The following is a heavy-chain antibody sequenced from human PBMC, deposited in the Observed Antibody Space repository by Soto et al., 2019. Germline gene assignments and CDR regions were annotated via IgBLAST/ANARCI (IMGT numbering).Heavy chain of an antibody. D-gene: IGHD1-7*01. J-gene: IGHJ4*02. V-gene: IGHV1-18*01. CDR1: GYTFNIYG. CDR2: ISPYNDNK. CDR3: ARELSALGTIDF. Sequence: ASVKVSCKASGYTFNIYGISWARQAPGQGLEWMGWISPYNDNKKYAQNLQGRVTMTTDTSTSTAYMGLRSLRSDDTAVYYCARELSALGTIDFWGQGTLVTVSS.